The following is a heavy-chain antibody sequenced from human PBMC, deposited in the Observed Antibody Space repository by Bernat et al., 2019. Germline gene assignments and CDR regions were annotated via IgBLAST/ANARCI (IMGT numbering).Heavy chain of an antibody. Sequence: EVQLVESGGGLVQPGGSLTLSCAASGFTFSSFWMSWVRQAPGKGLEWVANIKEDGSEKYYVDSVKGRFTISRDNAKNSLYLQMSSLRAEATAVYYCARDVYWSGPIDYWGQGTLVTVSS. CDR2: IKEDGSEK. CDR3: ARDVYWSGPIDY. D-gene: IGHD2-15*01. J-gene: IGHJ4*02. CDR1: GFTFSSFW. V-gene: IGHV3-7*03.